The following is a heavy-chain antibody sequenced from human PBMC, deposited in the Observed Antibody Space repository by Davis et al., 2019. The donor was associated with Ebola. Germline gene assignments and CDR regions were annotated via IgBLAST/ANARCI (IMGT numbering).Heavy chain of an antibody. V-gene: IGHV3-74*01. CDR2: ITGDGSST. J-gene: IGHJ4*02. CDR3: ARGIAVDQPWY. D-gene: IGHD2-21*01. Sequence: GSLKISCAASGFTFSTYWMHWVRQAPGKGLAWVSRITGDGSSTDYADSVKGRFTISRDNAKNTLYLQMNSLRPEDTAVYYCARGIAVDQPWYWGQGTLVTVSS. CDR1: GFTFSTYW.